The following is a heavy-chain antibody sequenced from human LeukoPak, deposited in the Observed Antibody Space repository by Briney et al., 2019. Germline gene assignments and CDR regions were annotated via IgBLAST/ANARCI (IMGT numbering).Heavy chain of an antibody. CDR2: IYYNGNT. Sequence: PSETLSLTCSVSDGSINSSYWNWIRRPPGKGLEWIGYIYYNGNTNYSPSLKSRVTMSVDTSKNLFSLKVSSVTAADTAVYYCARGRSNYYGMDVWGQGTTVTVSS. V-gene: IGHV4-59*01. CDR3: ARGRSNYYGMDV. CDR1: DGSINSSY. J-gene: IGHJ6*02. D-gene: IGHD1-26*01.